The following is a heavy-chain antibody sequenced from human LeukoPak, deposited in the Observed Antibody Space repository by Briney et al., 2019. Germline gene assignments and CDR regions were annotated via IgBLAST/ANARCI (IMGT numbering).Heavy chain of an antibody. CDR2: IYYSGST. CDR3: ARTGPLISGYYGY. J-gene: IGHJ4*02. D-gene: IGHD3-22*01. CDR1: GGSISSSSYY. Sequence: PSETLSLTCTVSGGSISSSSYYWGWIRQPPGKGLEWIGSIYYSGSTYYNPSLKSRVTISVDTSKNQFSLKLSSVTAADTAVYYCARTGPLISGYYGYWGQGTLVTVSS. V-gene: IGHV4-39*01.